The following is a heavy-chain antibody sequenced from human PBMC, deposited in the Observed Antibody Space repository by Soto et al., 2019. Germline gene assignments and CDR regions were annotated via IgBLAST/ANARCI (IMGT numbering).Heavy chain of an antibody. Sequence: SETLSLTCTVSGASVSSDNYYWTWIRQPPGKGLEWIGYIYSSGSTNYNPSLKSRVTISLDTSSNQFSLKLTSVTAEDTAVYYCARDIRGYSRAFDYWGQGTLVTVSS. V-gene: IGHV4-61*01. CDR3: ARDIRGYSRAFDY. D-gene: IGHD5-18*01. CDR2: IYSSGST. J-gene: IGHJ4*02. CDR1: GASVSSDNYY.